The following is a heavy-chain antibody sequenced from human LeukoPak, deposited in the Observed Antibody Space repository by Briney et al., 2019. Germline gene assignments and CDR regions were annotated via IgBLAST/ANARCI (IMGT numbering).Heavy chain of an antibody. J-gene: IGHJ4*02. Sequence: SETLSLTCTVSGGSISGYYWNWIRQSPEKGLEWVGEINHSGNTRYNPSLRSRITMSVDTSRNHFSLKLSSVTAADTAVYFCAREIIWGTYRRLYYFDTWGQGTLVTVSS. CDR3: AREIIWGTYRRLYYFDT. D-gene: IGHD3-16*02. V-gene: IGHV4-34*01. CDR2: INHSGNT. CDR1: GGSISGYY.